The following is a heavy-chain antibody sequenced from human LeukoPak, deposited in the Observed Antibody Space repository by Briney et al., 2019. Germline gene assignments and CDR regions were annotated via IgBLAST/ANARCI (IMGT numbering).Heavy chain of an antibody. CDR1: GNSNNKFG. D-gene: IGHD3-16*01. V-gene: IGHV1-69*06. CDR2: VIPIFGTA. J-gene: IGHJ6*03. Sequence: GASVKVSCKASGNSNNKFGVTWVRQAPGQGLEWLGRVIPIFGTANYPQKFQGRVTITADIFSSTVYIEMTNLTSDDTAVYFCAKQGAVRQDYYMDVWGNGTTVSVS. CDR3: AKQGAVRQDYYMDV.